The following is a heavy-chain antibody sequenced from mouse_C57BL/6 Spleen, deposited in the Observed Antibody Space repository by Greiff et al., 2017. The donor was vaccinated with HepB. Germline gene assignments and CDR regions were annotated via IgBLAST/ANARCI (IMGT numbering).Heavy chain of an antibody. D-gene: IGHD2-4*01. CDR3: ARLDDSDVGYFDY. Sequence: VQLQQSGAELVKPGASVKMSCKASGYTFTSYWITWVKQRPGQGLEWIGDIYPGSGSTNYNEKFKSKATLTVDTSSSTAYMQLSSLTSEDSAVYYCARLDDSDVGYFDYWGQGTTLTVSS. J-gene: IGHJ2*01. V-gene: IGHV1-55*01. CDR1: GYTFTSYW. CDR2: IYPGSGST.